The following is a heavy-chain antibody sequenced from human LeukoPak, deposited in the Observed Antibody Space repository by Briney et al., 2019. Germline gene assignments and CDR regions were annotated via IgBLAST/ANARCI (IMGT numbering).Heavy chain of an antibody. J-gene: IGHJ5*02. CDR2: IYYSGST. CDR3: AREGYYDVLTGYYLSWFDP. CDR1: GGSISSYY. V-gene: IGHV4-59*01. D-gene: IGHD3-9*01. Sequence: SETLSLTCTVSGGSISSYYWSWIRQPPGKGLEWIGYIYYSGSTNYNPSLKSRVTMSVDTSTNQFSLRLNSVTAADTAVYYCAREGYYDVLTGYYLSWFDPWGQGTLVTVSS.